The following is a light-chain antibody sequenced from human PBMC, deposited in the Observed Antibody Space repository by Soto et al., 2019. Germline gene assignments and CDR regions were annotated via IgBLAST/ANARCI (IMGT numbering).Light chain of an antibody. Sequence: EIPMTQSPSSVSASVGDRVTITCRASQGISTWLAWYQQKAGKAPNLLIYGASNLHSGVPSRFSGSGSGTNFTLTISSLQPEDFATYYCQQANSFPITFGQGTRLEI. CDR1: QGISTW. CDR3: QQANSFPIT. CDR2: GAS. J-gene: IGKJ5*01. V-gene: IGKV1-12*01.